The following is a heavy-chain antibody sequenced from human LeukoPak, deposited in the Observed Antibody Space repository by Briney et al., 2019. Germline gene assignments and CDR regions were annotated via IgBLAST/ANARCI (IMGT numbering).Heavy chain of an antibody. Sequence: GASVKVSCKASGYTFTGYYIHWVRQAPGQGLEFMGWINPKSGDTNYAPKFQGRVTMTRDTSISTAYMEVSRLTSDDTAVYYCARVSYYYDSSGYYSTFDYWGQGTLVTVSS. CDR1: GYTFTGYY. V-gene: IGHV1-2*02. CDR2: INPKSGDT. J-gene: IGHJ4*02. D-gene: IGHD3-22*01. CDR3: ARVSYYYDSSGYYSTFDY.